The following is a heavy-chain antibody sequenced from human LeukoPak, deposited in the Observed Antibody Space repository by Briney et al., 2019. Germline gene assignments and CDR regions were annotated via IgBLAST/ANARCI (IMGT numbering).Heavy chain of an antibody. CDR2: IIPIFGTA. D-gene: IGHD6-19*01. V-gene: IGHV1-69*13. CDR3: ARTPRIAVAGMGFYYFDY. Sequence: SVKVSCKASGGTFSSYAISWVRQAPGQGLEWMGGIIPIFGTANYAQKFQGRITITADESTSTAYMELSSLRSEDTAVYYCARTPRIAVAGMGFYYFDYWGQGTLVTVSS. J-gene: IGHJ4*02. CDR1: GGTFSSYA.